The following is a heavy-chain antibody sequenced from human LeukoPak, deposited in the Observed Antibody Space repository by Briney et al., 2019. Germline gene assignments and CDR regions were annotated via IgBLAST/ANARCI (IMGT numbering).Heavy chain of an antibody. J-gene: IGHJ4*02. CDR2: ISGSGGST. CDR1: GFTFSSYA. V-gene: IGHV3-23*01. CDR3: AKPRMTTFGGVIHYYFDY. Sequence: GGSLRLSCAASGFTFSSYAMSWVRQAPGKGLEWVSAISGSGGSTYYADSVKGRFTISRDNSKNTLYLQMNSLRAEDTAVYYCAKPRMTTFGGVIHYYFDYWGQGTLVTVSS. D-gene: IGHD3-16*02.